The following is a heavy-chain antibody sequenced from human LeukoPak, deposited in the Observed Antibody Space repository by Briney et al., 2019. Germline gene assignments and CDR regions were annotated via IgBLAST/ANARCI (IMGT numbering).Heavy chain of an antibody. J-gene: IGHJ3*02. CDR2: IYPGDSVT. CDR1: GYSFSRHW. D-gene: IGHD3-10*01. CDR3: VRGMTYYGLGSYYNAYDAFDT. Sequence: GESLKISCEGSGYSFSRHWIGWVRRMPGKGLEWMGLIYPGDSVTRYSPSFEGQVTISADKSLSSASLQWSSLKASDTAIYYCVRGMTYYGLGSYYNAYDAFDTWGQGTMVTVS. V-gene: IGHV5-51*01.